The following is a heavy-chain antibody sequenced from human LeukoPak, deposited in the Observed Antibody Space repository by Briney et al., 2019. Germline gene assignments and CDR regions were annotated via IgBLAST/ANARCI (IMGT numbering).Heavy chain of an antibody. CDR2: LYYSGST. V-gene: IGHV4-59*01. D-gene: IGHD2-15*01. Sequence: SETLSLSCTVSSASISIYSWSLIRQPPGRGLEWIGSLYYSGSTSYNPSLKSRVTMSVDTSKNQFSLSLTSVTAADTAVYYCAKGEGNVGGGRLALGTYYYFYMDVWGKGTTVTVSS. J-gene: IGHJ6*03. CDR1: SASISIYS. CDR3: AKGEGNVGGGRLALGTYYYFYMDV.